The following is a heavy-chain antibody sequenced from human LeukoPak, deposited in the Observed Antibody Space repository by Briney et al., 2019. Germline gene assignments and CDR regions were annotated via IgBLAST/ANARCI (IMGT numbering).Heavy chain of an antibody. CDR2: INPNSGGT. J-gene: IGHJ4*02. D-gene: IGHD3-22*01. CDR3: ARELHYYDSSGYYLFDY. CDR1: GYTFTGYY. V-gene: IGHV1-2*02. Sequence: ASVKVSCKASGYTFTGYYMHWVRQAPGQGLEWMGWINPNSGGTNYAQKFQGRVTMTRDTSISTAYMELSRLRSDDTAVYYCARELHYYDSSGYYLFDYWGQGTLVTVSS.